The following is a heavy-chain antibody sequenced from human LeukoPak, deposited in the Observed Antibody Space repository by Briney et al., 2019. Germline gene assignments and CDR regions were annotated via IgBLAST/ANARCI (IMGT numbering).Heavy chain of an antibody. CDR1: GFTFSSYA. Sequence: GGSLRLSCAASGFTFSSYAMSWVRQAPGKGLEWVSVISGSGGATYSADSVKGRFTISRDNAKNTLSLQMNSLRAEDTAVYYCATLGSIYYWGQGTLVTVSS. J-gene: IGHJ4*02. D-gene: IGHD5-24*01. CDR2: ISGSGGAT. CDR3: ATLGSIYY. V-gene: IGHV3-23*01.